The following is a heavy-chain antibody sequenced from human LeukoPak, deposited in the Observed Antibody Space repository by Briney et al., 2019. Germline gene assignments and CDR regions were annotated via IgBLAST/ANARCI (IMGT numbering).Heavy chain of an antibody. V-gene: IGHV4-59*01. CDR3: ARTIRRGWFDL. CDR2: LYYSGSS. Sequence: SETLSLTCNVFGASISDYYWSWVRQSPEKGLEWIACLYYSGSSHYNPSLRSRVAISGDTSKNQFSLKLTSVTTADTAVYYCARTIRRGWFDLWGRDTLVTVSS. J-gene: IGHJ2*01. CDR1: GASISDYY. D-gene: IGHD2-15*01.